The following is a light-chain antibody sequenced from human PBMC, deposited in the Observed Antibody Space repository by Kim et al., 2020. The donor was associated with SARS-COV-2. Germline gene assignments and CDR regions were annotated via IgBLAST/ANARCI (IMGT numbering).Light chain of an antibody. CDR2: DAS. V-gene: IGKV3-11*01. CDR1: QSVSSY. Sequence: PGGRATRTGRASQSVSSYLAWYQQKPGQAPRLLIYDASNRATGIPARFSGSGSGTDFTLTISSLEPEDFAVYYCQQRSNWPPITFGQGTRLEIK. CDR3: QQRSNWPPIT. J-gene: IGKJ5*01.